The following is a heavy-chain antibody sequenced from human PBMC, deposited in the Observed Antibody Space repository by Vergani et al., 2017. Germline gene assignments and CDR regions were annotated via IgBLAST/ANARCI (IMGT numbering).Heavy chain of an antibody. D-gene: IGHD2-15*01. CDR2: TRYDGIVE. V-gene: IGHV3-30*02. CDR3: ATAGAAYCRGASCYDFFEY. CDR1: GFTFTNYG. J-gene: IGHJ4*02. Sequence: QVQLVESGGGVVQPGGSLRLPCAASGFTFTNYGMHWFRQAPGKGLEWVAFTRYDGIVEYYGDSVRGRFTISRDNSKNTLYLQMNRLRPEDTAVYYCATAGAAYCRGASCYDFFEYWGQGTLVTVAS.